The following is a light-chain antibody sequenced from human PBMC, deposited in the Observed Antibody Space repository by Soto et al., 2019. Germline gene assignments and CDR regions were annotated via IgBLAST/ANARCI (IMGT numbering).Light chain of an antibody. CDR1: SSDVGGYNY. Sequence: QSVLTQPASVSGSPGQSITISCTGTSSDVGGYNYVSWYQHHPGKAPKLMIYEVSNRPSGVSNRFSGSKSGNTASLTISGLQAEDVADYYCGSYTSSSTWVFGGGTNLTVL. CDR2: EVS. V-gene: IGLV2-14*01. J-gene: IGLJ3*02. CDR3: GSYTSSSTWV.